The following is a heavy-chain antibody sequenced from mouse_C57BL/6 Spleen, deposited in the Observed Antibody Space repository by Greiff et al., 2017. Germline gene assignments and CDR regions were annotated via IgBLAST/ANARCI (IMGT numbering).Heavy chain of an antibody. V-gene: IGHV1-82*01. Sequence: QVQLQQSGPELVKPGASVKISCKASGYAFSSSWMNWVKQRPGKGLEWIGRIYPGDGDTNYNGKFKGKATLTADKSSSPAYMQLSSLTSEDSAVYFCARSLLSFDYWGQGTTLTVSA. CDR1: GYAFSSSW. CDR2: IYPGDGDT. J-gene: IGHJ2*01. CDR3: ARSLLSFDY.